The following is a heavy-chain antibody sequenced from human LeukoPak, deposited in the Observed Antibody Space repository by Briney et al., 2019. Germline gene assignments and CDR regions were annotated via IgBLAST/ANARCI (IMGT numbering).Heavy chain of an antibody. CDR3: ARDRDHDFWSGFGY. D-gene: IGHD3-3*01. V-gene: IGHV3-53*01. Sequence: GGSLRLSCAASGFTFSTYSMNWVRQAPGKGLEWVSVIYTGGSTYYADSVKGRFTISRDNSKNTLFLQMNSLRAEDTAVYYCARDRDHDFWSGFGYWGQGTLVTVSS. CDR1: GFTFSTYS. J-gene: IGHJ4*02. CDR2: IYTGGST.